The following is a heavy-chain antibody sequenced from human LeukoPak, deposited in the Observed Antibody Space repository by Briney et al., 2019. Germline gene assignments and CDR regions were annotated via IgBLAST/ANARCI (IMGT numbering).Heavy chain of an antibody. CDR2: IYYSGST. V-gene: IGHV4-30-4*01. Sequence: PSENLSLTCTVSGGSISSGDYYWSWIRQPPGKGLEWIGYIYYSGSTYYNPSLKSRVTISVDTSKNQFSLKLSSVTAADTAVYYCAGAGYSGYDFLTYYYYGMDVWGQGTTVTVSS. D-gene: IGHD5-12*01. CDR3: AGAGYSGYDFLTYYYYGMDV. J-gene: IGHJ6*02. CDR1: GGSISSGDYY.